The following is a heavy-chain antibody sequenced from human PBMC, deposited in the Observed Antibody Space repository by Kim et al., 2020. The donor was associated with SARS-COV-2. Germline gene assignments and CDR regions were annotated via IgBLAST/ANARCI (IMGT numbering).Heavy chain of an antibody. J-gene: IGHJ4*02. CDR2: IYYSGST. V-gene: IGHV4-39*01. Sequence: SETLSLTCTVSGGSISSSSYYWGWIRQPPGKGLEWIGSIYYSGSTYYNPSLKSRVTISVDTSKNQFSLKLSSVTAADTAVYYCAGRVETSSGWYFQEYYFDYWGQGTLVTVSS. CDR3: AGRVETSSGWYFQEYYFDY. CDR1: GGSISSSSYY. D-gene: IGHD6-19*01.